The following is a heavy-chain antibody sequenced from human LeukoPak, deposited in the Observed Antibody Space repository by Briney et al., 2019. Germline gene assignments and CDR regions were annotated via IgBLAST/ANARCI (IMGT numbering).Heavy chain of an antibody. CDR1: GGSISSSSYC. D-gene: IGHD3-10*01. CDR2: IYYSGST. V-gene: IGHV4-39*01. CDR3: ARHHWGSYYPSVFDY. J-gene: IGHJ4*02. Sequence: PSETPSLTCTISGGSISSSSYCWGWIRQPPGKGLEWIGSIYYSGSTYYNPSLKSRVTISVDTSKNQFSLKLSSVTAADTAVYYCARHHWGSYYPSVFDYWGQGTLVTVSS.